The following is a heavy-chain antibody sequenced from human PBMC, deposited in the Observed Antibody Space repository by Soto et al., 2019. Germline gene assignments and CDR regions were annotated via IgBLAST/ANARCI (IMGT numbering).Heavy chain of an antibody. CDR1: GFTFGDYA. CDR3: TSRDPYYYDSSGPDDFDI. V-gene: IGHV3-49*03. CDR2: IRSKAYGGTT. Sequence: LRLSCTASGFTFGDYAMSWFRQAPGKGLEWVGFIRSKAYGGTTEYAASVKGRFTISRDDSKSIAYLQMNSLKTEDTAVYYCTSRDPYYYDSSGPDDFDIWGQGTMVTVSS. D-gene: IGHD3-22*01. J-gene: IGHJ3*02.